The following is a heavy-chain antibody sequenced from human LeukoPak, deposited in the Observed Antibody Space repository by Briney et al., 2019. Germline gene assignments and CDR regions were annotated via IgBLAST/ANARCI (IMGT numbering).Heavy chain of an antibody. Sequence: PGASVKVSCKASGYTFTGYYMHWVRQAPGQGLEWMGWINPNSGGTNYAQNFQGRVTMTRDTSITTAYMELSSLRSDDAAVYYCARGYCSSLRCYAFDYWGQGTLVTVSS. CDR2: INPNSGGT. CDR1: GYTFTGYY. J-gene: IGHJ4*02. CDR3: ARGYCSSLRCYAFDY. D-gene: IGHD2-2*01. V-gene: IGHV1-2*02.